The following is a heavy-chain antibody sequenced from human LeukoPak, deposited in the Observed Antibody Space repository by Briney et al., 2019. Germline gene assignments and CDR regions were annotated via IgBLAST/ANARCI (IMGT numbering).Heavy chain of an antibody. Sequence: GGSLRLSCAASGFTVSSNYMSWVRQAPGKGLEWVSVIYSGGSTYYADSVRGRFTISRDNSKNTLYLQMNSLRADDTAVYYCAKSLRGTGLDAFVIWGQGTMVTASS. CDR1: GFTVSSNY. V-gene: IGHV3-66*02. CDR3: AKSLRGTGLDAFVI. J-gene: IGHJ3*02. D-gene: IGHD2-8*02. CDR2: IYSGGST.